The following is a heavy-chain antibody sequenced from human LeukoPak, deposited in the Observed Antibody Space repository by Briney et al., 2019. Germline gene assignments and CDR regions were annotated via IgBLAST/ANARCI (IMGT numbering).Heavy chain of an antibody. J-gene: IGHJ4*02. Sequence: GGSLRLSCAASGFTFSSYGMSWVRQAPGKGLEWVSAISGSGGSTYYADSVKGRFTISRDNSKNTLYLQMNSLRAEDTAVYYCAKALAGTGLFDYWGQGTLVTVSS. D-gene: IGHD6-19*01. CDR1: GFTFSSYG. CDR3: AKALAGTGLFDY. CDR2: ISGSGGST. V-gene: IGHV3-23*01.